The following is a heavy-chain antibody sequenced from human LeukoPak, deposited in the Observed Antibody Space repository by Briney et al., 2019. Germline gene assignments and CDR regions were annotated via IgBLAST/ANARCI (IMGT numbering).Heavy chain of an antibody. CDR2: LSTRGNT. J-gene: IGHJ5*02. V-gene: IGHV4-61*02. CDR1: GASVSSGNYF. Sequence: SETLSLTCSVSGASVSSGNYFWTWIRQPTGKGLEWIGRLSTRGNTHYNPSLESRVTISGDTSKNHFSLQLRSVTAADTAVYYCTRALCINGVCEWFDPWGQGTLVTVSS. CDR3: TRALCINGVCEWFDP. D-gene: IGHD2-8*01.